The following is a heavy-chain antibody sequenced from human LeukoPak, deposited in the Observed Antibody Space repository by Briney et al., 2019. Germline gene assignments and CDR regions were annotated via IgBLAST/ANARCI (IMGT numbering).Heavy chain of an antibody. V-gene: IGHV3-23*01. CDR2: IRGSGGYT. CDR1: RVTFSKYA. J-gene: IGHJ4*02. CDR3: AKDREGGYCSGGSCSFDY. Sequence: GGSLRLSCAASRVTFSKYAMSWVRQPPGKGLDWVSGIRGSGGYTYYADSVKGRFTISRDNSKNTLYLQKNSLRAEDTAVYYCAKDREGGYCSGGSCSFDYWGQGTLVTVSS. D-gene: IGHD2-15*01.